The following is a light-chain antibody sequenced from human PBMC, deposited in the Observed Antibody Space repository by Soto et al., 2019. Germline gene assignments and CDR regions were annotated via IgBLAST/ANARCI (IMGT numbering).Light chain of an antibody. CDR2: DNS. V-gene: IGLV1-40*01. J-gene: IGLJ1*01. CDR3: ESYDSSLSAYV. CDR1: SPNLGAVYD. Sequence: QSVLTQPPSVSGAPGQRVTISCTGTSPNLGAVYDVHWYQQLPGTAPKLLIYDNSSRPSGAPHRFSGSKSGTSASLAIPGTQAEDEAHYSGESYDSSLSAYVFGEGTKVT.